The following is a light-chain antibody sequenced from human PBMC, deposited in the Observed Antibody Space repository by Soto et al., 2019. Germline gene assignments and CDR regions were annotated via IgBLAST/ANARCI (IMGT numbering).Light chain of an antibody. J-gene: IGKJ4*01. CDR3: QQYQTSPT. CDR1: QSVGSDL. V-gene: IGKV3-20*01. Sequence: LVLTQSPGTLSLSPGERGTLSCRASQSVGSDLLAWYQQKPGQAPRLLISSDSRRASGIPDRFSGSGSGTDFTLTISRLEAEDSAVYWCQQYQTSPTFGGGTKVEIK. CDR2: SDS.